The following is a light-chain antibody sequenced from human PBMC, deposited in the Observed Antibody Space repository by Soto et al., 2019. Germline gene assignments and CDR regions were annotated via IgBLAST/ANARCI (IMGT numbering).Light chain of an antibody. CDR3: MQALQTLWT. CDR2: SAS. Sequence: RVTVPCRASQAISNYLACYQRKPGKLPDLLISSASTLQSGAPSRFSGRGSGTDFTLKISRVEAEDVGVYYCMQALQTLWTFGQGTKVDIK. J-gene: IGKJ1*01. V-gene: IGKV1-27*01. CDR1: QAISNY.